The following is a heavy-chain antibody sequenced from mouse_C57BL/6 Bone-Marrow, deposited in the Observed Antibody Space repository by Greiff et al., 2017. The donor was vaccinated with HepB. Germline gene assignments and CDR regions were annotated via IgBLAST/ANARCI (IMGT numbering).Heavy chain of an antibody. J-gene: IGHJ2*01. CDR2: INTGGTYT. Sequence: EVMLVESGGDLVKPGGSLKLSCVASGFTFSTSGMSWVRQTPDKRLEWVATINTGGTYTYYPDSVKGRFTISKDTAKSTLFLQMSSLKSEGTAIYYCARDRFDYYFDYWGRGTTLTVSS. D-gene: IGHD2-14*01. V-gene: IGHV5-6*02. CDR1: GFTFSTSG. CDR3: ARDRFDYYFDY.